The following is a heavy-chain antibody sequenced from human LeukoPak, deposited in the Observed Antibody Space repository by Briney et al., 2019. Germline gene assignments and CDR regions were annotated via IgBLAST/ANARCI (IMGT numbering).Heavy chain of an antibody. J-gene: IGHJ4*02. CDR1: GFTFSSYA. CDR3: ARWKYYDFWSGYSPFDY. Sequence: GGSLRLSCAASGFTFSSYAMSWVRQAPGKGLEWVSSISSSSSYIYYADSVKGRLTTSRDNAKNSLYLQMNSLRAEDTAVYYCARWKYYDFWSGYSPFDYWGQGTLVTVSS. V-gene: IGHV3-21*01. D-gene: IGHD3-3*01. CDR2: ISSSSSYI.